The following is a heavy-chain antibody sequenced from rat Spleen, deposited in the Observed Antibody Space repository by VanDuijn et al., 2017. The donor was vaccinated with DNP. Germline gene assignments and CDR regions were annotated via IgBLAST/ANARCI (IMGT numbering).Heavy chain of an antibody. CDR3: VRPDYYDGSYPRY. V-gene: IGHV5S10*01. CDR1: GFTFSDYN. Sequence: EVQLVESGGGLVQPGRSRKLSCAASGFTFSDYNMAWVRQAPKKGLEWVATIIHDGKRTYYGDSVKGRFTISRDNTKSILYLQMDSLRSEDTATYYCVRPDYYDGSYPRYWGQGVMVTVSS. D-gene: IGHD1-12*02. J-gene: IGHJ2*01. CDR2: IIHDGKRT.